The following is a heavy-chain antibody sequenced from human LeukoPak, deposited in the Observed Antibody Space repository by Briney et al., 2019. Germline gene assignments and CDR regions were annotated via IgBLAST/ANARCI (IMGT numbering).Heavy chain of an antibody. V-gene: IGHV3-7*01. J-gene: IGHJ4*02. CDR3: ARVRQWLVPFDY. CDR1: GFTFSSYE. D-gene: IGHD6-19*01. Sequence: PGGSLRLSCAASGFTFSSYEMNWVRQAPGKGLEWVANIKQDGSEKYYVDSVKGRFTISRDNAKNSLYLQMNSLRAEDTAVYYCARVRQWLVPFDYWGRGTLVTVSS. CDR2: IKQDGSEK.